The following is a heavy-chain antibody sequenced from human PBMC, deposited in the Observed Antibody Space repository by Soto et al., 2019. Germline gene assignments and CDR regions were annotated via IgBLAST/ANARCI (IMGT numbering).Heavy chain of an antibody. D-gene: IGHD2-2*02. V-gene: IGHV4-34*01. CDR1: GGSFSGYY. CDR2: INHRGSK. Sequence: SETLSLSCAVYGGSFSGYYWSWIRQPPGKGLGWIGEINHRGSKNYNPSLKSRVTISVDTSKNQFSLKLSSVTAADTAVYYCARGRRRIVVVPAAIRFDYYYYGMDVWGQGTTVT. CDR3: ARGRRRIVVVPAAIRFDYYYYGMDV. J-gene: IGHJ6*02.